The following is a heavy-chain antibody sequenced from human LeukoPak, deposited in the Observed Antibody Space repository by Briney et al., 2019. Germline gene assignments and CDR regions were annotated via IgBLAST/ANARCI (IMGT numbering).Heavy chain of an antibody. J-gene: IGHJ4*02. V-gene: IGHV4-34*01. D-gene: IGHD1-26*01. Sequence: SETLSLTCAVYGGSFSGYYWSWIRQPPGKGLEWIGEINHSGSTNYNPSLKSRVTISVDTSKNQFSLKLSSVTAADTAVYYCAALGATGYWGQGTLVTVSS. CDR1: GGSFSGYY. CDR2: INHSGST. CDR3: AALGATGY.